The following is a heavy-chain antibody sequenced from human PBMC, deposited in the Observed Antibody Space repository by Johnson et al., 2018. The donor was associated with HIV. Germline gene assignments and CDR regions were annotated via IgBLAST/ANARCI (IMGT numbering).Heavy chain of an antibody. CDR2: LFSGDTT. V-gene: IGHV3-66*01. D-gene: IGHD5-24*01. Sequence: VQLVESGGGLVQPGRSLRLSCAASGFSFDDYAMYWVRQAPGKGLEWVSVLFSGDTTYYADSVNGRFTISRDNSKNTLYLQMNSLRAEDTAVYYCARACRDGYTCDVFDIWGQGTMVTVSS. J-gene: IGHJ3*02. CDR1: GFSFDDYA. CDR3: ARACRDGYTCDVFDI.